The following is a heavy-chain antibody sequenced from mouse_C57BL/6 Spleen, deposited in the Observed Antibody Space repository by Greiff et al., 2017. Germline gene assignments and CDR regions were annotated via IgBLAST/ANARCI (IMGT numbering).Heavy chain of an antibody. J-gene: IGHJ1*03. CDR2: IYPGSGST. CDR1: GYTFTSYW. V-gene: IGHV1-55*01. Sequence: QVQLQQPGAELVKPGASVKMSCKASGYTFTSYWITWVKQRPGQGLEWIGDIYPGSGSTNYNEKFKSKATLTVDPSSSTAYMQLSSLTSEDSAVYYCALITTVVAKPWYFDVWGTGTTVTVSS. D-gene: IGHD1-1*01. CDR3: ALITTVVAKPWYFDV.